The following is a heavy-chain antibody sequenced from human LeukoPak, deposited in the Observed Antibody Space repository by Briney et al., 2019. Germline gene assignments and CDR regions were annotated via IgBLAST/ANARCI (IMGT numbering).Heavy chain of an antibody. Sequence: SETLSLTCAVYGGSFSGYYWSWIRQPPGKGLEWIGEINHSGSTNYNPSLKSRVTISVDTSKNQFSLKLSSVTAADTAVYYCAGGGPRGAYYDILTGYYADYWGQGTLVTVSS. D-gene: IGHD3-9*01. CDR1: GGSFSGYY. J-gene: IGHJ4*02. V-gene: IGHV4-34*01. CDR3: AGGGPRGAYYDILTGYYADY. CDR2: INHSGST.